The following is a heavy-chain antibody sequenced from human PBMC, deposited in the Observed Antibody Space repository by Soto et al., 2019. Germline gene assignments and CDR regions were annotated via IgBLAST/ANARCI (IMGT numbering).Heavy chain of an antibody. D-gene: IGHD1-20*01. CDR1: GCTFTNYW. CDR2: IDGVGTGT. Sequence: PGGSLRLSCAASGCTFTNYWMHWVRQVPGKGLVWVSRIDGVGTGTIYSDSVRGRFTISRDNAENMLYLQMNSLRAEDTAVYYSTTVFQXWGQGTLVTVSX. V-gene: IGHV3-74*01. J-gene: IGHJ4*02. CDR3: TTVFQX.